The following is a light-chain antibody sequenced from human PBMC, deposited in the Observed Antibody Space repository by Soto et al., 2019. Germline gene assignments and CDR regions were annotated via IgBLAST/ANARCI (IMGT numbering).Light chain of an antibody. CDR1: RRISSW. Sequence: DIQMTQSPSTLSASVGDRVTISCRASRRISSWLAWYQQQPGKAPKLLVYDPSTLQSGVPSRFSGNGSGTEFTITISRLQPEDLATYFCQQYNGSPWTFGQGTRVGIK. V-gene: IGKV1-5*01. CDR2: DPS. CDR3: QQYNGSPWT. J-gene: IGKJ1*01.